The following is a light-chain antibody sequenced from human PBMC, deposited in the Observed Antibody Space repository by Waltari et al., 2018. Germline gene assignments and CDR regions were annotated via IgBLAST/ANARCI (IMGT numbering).Light chain of an antibody. CDR1: QTVRTTY. Sequence: EIVLTQSPGTLSFSPGERATLSCRASQTVRTTYLAWYQQKPGQAPTLVIYGASSRAAGIPDRFSGSGSGTDFSLTISSLEPEDFAVYYCQQYDISPLTVGGGTKVEIK. CDR3: QQYDISPLT. V-gene: IGKV3-20*01. CDR2: GAS. J-gene: IGKJ4*01.